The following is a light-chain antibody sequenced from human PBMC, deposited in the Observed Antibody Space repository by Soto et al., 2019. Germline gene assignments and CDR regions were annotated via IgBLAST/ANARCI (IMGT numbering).Light chain of an antibody. V-gene: IGLV3-1*01. Sequence: SYELTQPPSVSVSPGQTASITCSGDKLVDKYACWYQQKPGQSPVLVIYQDSKRPSGIPERFSGSNSGNTATLTISGTQAMDEADYYCQAWDSSAYVFGTGPKLTVL. CDR3: QAWDSSAYV. CDR2: QDS. CDR1: KLVDKY. J-gene: IGLJ1*01.